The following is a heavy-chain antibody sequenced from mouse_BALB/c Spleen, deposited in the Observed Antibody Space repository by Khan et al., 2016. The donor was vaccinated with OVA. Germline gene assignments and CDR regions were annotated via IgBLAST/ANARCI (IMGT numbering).Heavy chain of an antibody. CDR2: INTYTGEP. CDR3: ARPPYFSYVMGY. CDR1: GYTFTNYG. Sequence: QIQLVQSRPELKKPGETVKISCKASGYTFTNYGMNWVKQAPGKGLKWMGWINTYTGEPTYADDFKGRFAFSLETSASTAYLQINNLKNEDTATYFCARPPYFSYVMGYWGQGTSVTVSS. D-gene: IGHD2-10*01. J-gene: IGHJ4*01. V-gene: IGHV9-3-1*01.